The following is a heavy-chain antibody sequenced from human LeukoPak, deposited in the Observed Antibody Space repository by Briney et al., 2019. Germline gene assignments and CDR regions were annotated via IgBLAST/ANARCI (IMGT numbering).Heavy chain of an antibody. Sequence: GGSLRLSCAASGFIFSSYGMSWVRQAPGKGLEWVSSSGSGGSTYYADSVKGRFTVSRDNSKNTLYLHMNSLRAGDTAVYYCATAPEPCSSATCYVFYYYYYMDVWGTGTTVTISS. CDR2: SGSGGST. CDR3: ATAPEPCSSATCYVFYYYYYMDV. D-gene: IGHD2-2*01. J-gene: IGHJ6*03. V-gene: IGHV3-23*01. CDR1: GFIFSSYG.